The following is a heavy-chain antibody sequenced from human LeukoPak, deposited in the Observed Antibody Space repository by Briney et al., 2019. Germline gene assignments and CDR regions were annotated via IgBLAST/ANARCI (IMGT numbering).Heavy chain of an antibody. CDR1: GIAFSGAY. J-gene: IGHJ6*02. V-gene: IGHV3-7*04. D-gene: IGHD5-12*01. CDR3: ARSRRVGTSPFYGTDV. Sequence: GGSLRLSCAASGIAFSGAYMTWVRQAPGKGLEWVANINPDGREKSYVDSVKGRFTISRDNAKDSLYLQMNSLRAEDTAVYYCARSRRVGTSPFYGTDVWGQGTTVTVSS. CDR2: INPDGREK.